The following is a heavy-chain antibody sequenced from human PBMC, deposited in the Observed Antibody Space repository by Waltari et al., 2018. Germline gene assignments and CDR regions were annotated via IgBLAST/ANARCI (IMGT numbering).Heavy chain of an antibody. CDR3: ARGSGGGNDY. J-gene: IGHJ4*02. D-gene: IGHD3-16*01. Sequence: QVQLVQSGAEVKKPGASVKVSCNASGYTFTSYDINWVRQATGKGLEWMGWMNPISGNTGYAQKFQGRVTITRNNSKSTAYIELSSLRSEETAVYYCARGSGGGNDYWGQGTLVIVSS. CDR2: MNPISGNT. V-gene: IGHV1-8*03. CDR1: GYTFTSYD.